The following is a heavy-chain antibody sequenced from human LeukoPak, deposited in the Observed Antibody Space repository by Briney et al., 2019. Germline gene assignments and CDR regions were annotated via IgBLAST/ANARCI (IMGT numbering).Heavy chain of an antibody. J-gene: IGHJ2*01. V-gene: IGHV4-59*12. CDR3: ARGYYDFWSGYSWYFDL. Sequence: PSETLSLTCTVSGGSISNSFWSWIRQPPGNGLEWIGYISSSGSTNYNPSLKSRVTISLDTSKNQFSLKLSSVTAADTAVYYCARGYYDFWSGYSWYFDLWGRGTLVTVSS. CDR2: ISSSGST. CDR1: GGSISNSF. D-gene: IGHD3-3*01.